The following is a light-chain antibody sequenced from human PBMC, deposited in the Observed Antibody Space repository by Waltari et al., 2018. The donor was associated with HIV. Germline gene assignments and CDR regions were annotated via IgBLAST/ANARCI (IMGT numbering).Light chain of an antibody. V-gene: IGLV1-47*01. CDR3: AAWDDSLSGRV. CDR2: RNK. Sequence: QSVLTQPPSASGTPGQRVTISCSGSSTNIGSNYVYWYKQLPGTAPKLLIYRNKQRPPGVPDRFSGSKSGTSASLAISRLRSEDETDYYCAAWDDSLSGRVFGGGTKLTVL. CDR1: STNIGSNY. J-gene: IGLJ3*02.